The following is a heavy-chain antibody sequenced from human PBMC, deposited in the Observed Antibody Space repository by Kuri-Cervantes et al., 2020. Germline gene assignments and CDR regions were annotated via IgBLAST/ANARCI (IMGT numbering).Heavy chain of an antibody. J-gene: IGHJ4*02. D-gene: IGHD3-10*01. CDR1: GFTFSSYA. Sequence: GESLKISCAASGFTFSSYAMSWVRQAPGKGLEWVSAISGSGGSTYYADSVKGRFTISRDNSKNTLYLQMNSLRAEDTALYYCARGGRGEDYFDYWGQGTLVTVSS. V-gene: IGHV3-23*01. CDR3: ARGGRGEDYFDY. CDR2: ISGSGGST.